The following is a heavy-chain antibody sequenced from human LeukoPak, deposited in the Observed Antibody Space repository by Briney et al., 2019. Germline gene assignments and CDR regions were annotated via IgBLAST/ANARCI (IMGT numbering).Heavy chain of an antibody. CDR2: ISGSGGST. V-gene: IGHV3-23*01. CDR3: AKGPDSSGLNWFDP. D-gene: IGHD6-19*01. CDR1: GFTFSSYA. J-gene: IGHJ5*02. Sequence: QSGGSLRLSCAASGFTFSSYAMSWVRQAPGKGLEWVSAISGSGGSTYYADSGKGRFTISRDNSKNTLYLQMNSLRAEDTAVYYCAKGPDSSGLNWFDPWGQGTLVTVSS.